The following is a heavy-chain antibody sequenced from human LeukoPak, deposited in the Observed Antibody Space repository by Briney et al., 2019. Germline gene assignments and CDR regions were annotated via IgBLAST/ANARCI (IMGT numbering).Heavy chain of an antibody. D-gene: IGHD5-12*01. CDR3: ARDRNSNLRLGF. V-gene: IGHV4-4*02. Sequence: PSETLSLTCAVSGGSINSSNWWSWVRQPPGKGXXXIGQTFHSGSAXXNPSXKSRVTMSVDKSNNQFSLRLSSVTAADTAVYYCARDRNSNLRLGFWGQGALVTVSS. J-gene: IGHJ4*02. CDR1: GGSINSSNW. CDR2: TFHSGSA.